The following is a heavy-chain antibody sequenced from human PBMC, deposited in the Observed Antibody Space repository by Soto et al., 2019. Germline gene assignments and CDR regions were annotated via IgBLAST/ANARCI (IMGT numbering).Heavy chain of an antibody. CDR1: GGSVSSNSAA. Sequence: SQALSLTCAISGGSVSSNSAAWNCIRESPSRGLEWLGRTYYRSKWYNDYAVSVKGRITVNPDTSRNQFSLQLKSVTPEDTAVYYCASDATGRYTIDYWGQEALVTVSS. J-gene: IGHJ4*01. V-gene: IGHV6-1*01. CDR3: ASDATGRYTIDY. D-gene: IGHD2-15*01. CDR2: TYYRSKWYN.